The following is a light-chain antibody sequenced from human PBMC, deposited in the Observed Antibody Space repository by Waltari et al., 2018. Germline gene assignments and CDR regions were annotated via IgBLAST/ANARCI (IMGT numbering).Light chain of an antibody. V-gene: IGLV2-8*01. Sequence: QSALTQPPSASGSPGQSVPISCTGPSTDINTYNYVSWYQQHPDKAPKLIIFEVNKRPSGVPDRFSGSKSGNTASLTVSGLQAEDEADYYCSSYTGSNILVFGGGTKLTVL. J-gene: IGLJ3*02. CDR2: EVN. CDR1: STDINTYNY. CDR3: SSYTGSNILV.